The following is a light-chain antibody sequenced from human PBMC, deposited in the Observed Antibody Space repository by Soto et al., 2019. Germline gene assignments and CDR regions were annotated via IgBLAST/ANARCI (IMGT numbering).Light chain of an antibody. CDR1: HRLHSNGISY. V-gene: IGKV2-28*01. Sequence: IVMTQSPLSLPVTPGERASMSCRASHRLHSNGISYLHWYLQKPGQSPQLMIYLGSTRASGVPDRFSGSGSGTEYTLKISRVEAEDVGVYYCMQALQKPSIFGQGTKVDIK. J-gene: IGKJ1*01. CDR3: MQALQKPSI. CDR2: LGS.